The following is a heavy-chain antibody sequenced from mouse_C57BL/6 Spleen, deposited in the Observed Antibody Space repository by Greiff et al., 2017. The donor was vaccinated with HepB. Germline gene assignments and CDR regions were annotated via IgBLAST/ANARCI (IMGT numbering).Heavy chain of an antibody. CDR1: GYTFTSYW. CDR2: IHPNGGST. J-gene: IGHJ2*01. D-gene: IGHD1-1*01. Sequence: QVQLQQPGAELVKPGASVKLSCKASGYTFTSYWMHWVKQRPGQGLEWIGMIHPNGGSTNYNEKFKSKATLTVDKSSSTAYMQLSSLTSEDSAVYYCARIEYYGSSDFDYWGQGTTLTVSS. CDR3: ARIEYYGSSDFDY. V-gene: IGHV1-64*01.